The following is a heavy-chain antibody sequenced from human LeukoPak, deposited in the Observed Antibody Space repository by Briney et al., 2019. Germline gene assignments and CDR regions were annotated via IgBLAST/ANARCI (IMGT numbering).Heavy chain of an antibody. D-gene: IGHD6-6*01. CDR1: GFSFGGHW. Sequence: GVSLRLSCTASGFSFGGHWMHWARQLPGKGLVWVSRISPTGSTTSYADSVKGRFTVSRDNAKNTLYLQVNNLRAEDAAVYYCARGPNSNWSGLDFWGQGTLLTVSS. CDR3: ARGPNSNWSGLDF. CDR2: ISPTGSTT. J-gene: IGHJ4*02. V-gene: IGHV3-74*01.